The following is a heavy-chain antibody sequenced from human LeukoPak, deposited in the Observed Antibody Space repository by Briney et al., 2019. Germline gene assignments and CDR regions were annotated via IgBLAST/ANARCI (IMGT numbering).Heavy chain of an antibody. V-gene: IGHV1-18*01. J-gene: IGHJ6*03. D-gene: IGHD6-19*01. CDR3: ARDVGSGWYVYYYYYMDV. CDR1: GYTFTSYG. Sequence: ASVKVSCKASGYTFTSYGISWVRQAPGQGLEWMGWISAYNGNTNYAQKLQGRVTMTTDTSTSTAYMELRSLRSDDTAVYYCARDVGSGWYVYYYYYMDVWGKGTTVTVSS. CDR2: ISAYNGNT.